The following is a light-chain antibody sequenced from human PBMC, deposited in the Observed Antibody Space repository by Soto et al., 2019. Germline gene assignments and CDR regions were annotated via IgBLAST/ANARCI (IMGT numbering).Light chain of an antibody. CDR2: DAS. V-gene: IGKV1-12*01. CDR3: QQSYSTSWT. Sequence: DIQMTQSPASVSASVGDRVTITCRASQGISSWLAWYQQKPGKAPKLLIYDASSLQGGVPSRFSGSGSGTEFTLTITSLQPDDFATYYCQQSYSTSWTFGQGTKVDIK. J-gene: IGKJ1*01. CDR1: QGISSW.